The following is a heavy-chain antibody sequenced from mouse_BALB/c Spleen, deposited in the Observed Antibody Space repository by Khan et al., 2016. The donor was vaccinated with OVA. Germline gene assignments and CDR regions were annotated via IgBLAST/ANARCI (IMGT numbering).Heavy chain of an antibody. Sequence: EVQLVESGPGLVKPSQSLSLTCTVTGYSITSAYAWNWIRQFPGDKLEWMGYITHSGSTNSNPSLKSRISITRATSKNQFFLQLNSVTTADTATHYCARGLRYFDYWGQGTTLTVSS. V-gene: IGHV3-2*02. J-gene: IGHJ2*01. CDR2: ITHSGST. D-gene: IGHD3-1*01. CDR1: GYSITSAYA. CDR3: ARGLRYFDY.